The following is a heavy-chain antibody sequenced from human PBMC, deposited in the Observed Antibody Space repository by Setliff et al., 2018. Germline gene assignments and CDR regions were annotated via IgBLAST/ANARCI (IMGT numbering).Heavy chain of an antibody. CDR2: INHSGST. D-gene: IGHD2-2*01. V-gene: IGHV4-34*01. CDR3: ARAIVVVPPNALKVYFDH. Sequence: PSETLSLTCAVYGGSFSGYYWSWIRQPPGKGLEWIGEINHSGSTNYNPSLKSRVTISVDTSKNQFSLKLSSVTAADTAVYYCARAIVVVPPNALKVYFDHWGPGGQVTVSS. J-gene: IGHJ4*02. CDR1: GGSFSGYY.